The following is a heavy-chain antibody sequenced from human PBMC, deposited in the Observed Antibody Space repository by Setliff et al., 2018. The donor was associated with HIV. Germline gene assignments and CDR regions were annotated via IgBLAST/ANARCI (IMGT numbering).Heavy chain of an antibody. CDR3: ARDSGTNDHFLSPYYRALDF. J-gene: IGHJ4*02. Sequence: PSETLSLTCTVSGVSISNGDHYWNWIRQHPGKGLGRIGYIYYTGTTYYNPSLENRVTMSVDTSKNQVSLKLTSVIAADTAVYYCARDSGTNDHFLSPYYRALDFWGRGTLVTVSS. D-gene: IGHD3-3*02. CDR2: IYYTGTT. V-gene: IGHV4-31*03. CDR1: GVSISNGDHY.